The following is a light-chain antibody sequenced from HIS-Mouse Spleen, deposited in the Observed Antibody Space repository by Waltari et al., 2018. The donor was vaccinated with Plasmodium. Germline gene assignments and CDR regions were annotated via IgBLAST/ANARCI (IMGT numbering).Light chain of an antibody. J-gene: IGKJ1*01. V-gene: IGKV1-5*03. CDR2: KAS. CDR1: QSISSW. Sequence: DIQITQSPSTLSASVGDRVTITCRASQSISSWLAWYQQKPGKAPKLLIYKASSLESGVQSRFSGSGSGTEFTLTISSLQPDDFATYYCQQYNSYWTFGQGTKVEIK. CDR3: QQYNSYWT.